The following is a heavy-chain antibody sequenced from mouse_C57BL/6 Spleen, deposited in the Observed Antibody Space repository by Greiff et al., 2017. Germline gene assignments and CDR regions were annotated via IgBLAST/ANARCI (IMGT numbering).Heavy chain of an antibody. CDR3: AREYYGSSYAMDY. J-gene: IGHJ4*01. CDR1: GYTFTSYW. Sequence: QVQLQQPGAELVMPGASVKLSCKASGYTFTSYWMHWVKQRPGQGLEWIGEIDPADSYTNYTQKFKGKSTLTVDKSSSTAYMQLSSLTSEDSAIYYCAREYYGSSYAMDYWGQGTSVTVSS. CDR2: IDPADSYT. V-gene: IGHV1-69*01. D-gene: IGHD1-1*01.